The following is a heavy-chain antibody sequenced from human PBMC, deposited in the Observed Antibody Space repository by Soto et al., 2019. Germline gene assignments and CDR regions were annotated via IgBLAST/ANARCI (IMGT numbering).Heavy chain of an antibody. J-gene: IGHJ4*02. CDR2: IYSSGST. CDR3: ARSTGRY. CDR1: GGSISTSDYY. D-gene: IGHD2-21*01. Sequence: QLQLQESGPGLVRPSQTLSLTCTVSGGSISTSDYYWSWIRQPPGKGLEWIGYIYSSGSTYYNPSLKSRVAISVDTSKNQFSLKLRSVTAADTAVYYCARSTGRYWGQGALVYVSS. V-gene: IGHV4-30-4*01.